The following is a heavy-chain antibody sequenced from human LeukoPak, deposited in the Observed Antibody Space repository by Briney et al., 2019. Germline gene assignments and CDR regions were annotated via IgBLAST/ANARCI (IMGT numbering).Heavy chain of an antibody. CDR1: GFTFSSYA. D-gene: IGHD6-19*01. V-gene: IGHV3-23*01. CDR3: AKDRGIAVAANWFDP. J-gene: IGHJ5*02. Sequence: PGGSLRLSCAASGFTFSSYAMSWVRQAPGKGLEWVSAISGSGGSTYYADSVKGRFTISRDNSKNTLYLQMNSLRAEDTAVYYCAKDRGIAVAANWFDPWGQGTLVTVSS. CDR2: ISGSGGST.